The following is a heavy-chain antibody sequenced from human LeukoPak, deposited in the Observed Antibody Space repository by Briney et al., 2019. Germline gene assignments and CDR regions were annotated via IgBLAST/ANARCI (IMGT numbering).Heavy chain of an antibody. V-gene: IGHV1-3*01. CDR3: ARDICSSTSCYADY. J-gene: IGHJ4*02. Sequence: GASVKVSCKASGYTFTSYAIHWVRRAPGQRLEWMGWINAGNGNTKYSQKFQGRVSITRDTSASTAYMEVSSLRSEDTAVYYCARDICSSTSCYADYWGQGTLVTVSS. CDR2: INAGNGNT. D-gene: IGHD2-2*01. CDR1: GYTFTSYA.